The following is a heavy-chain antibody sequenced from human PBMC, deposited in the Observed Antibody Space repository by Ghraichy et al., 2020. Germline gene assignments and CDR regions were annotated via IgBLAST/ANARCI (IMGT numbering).Heavy chain of an antibody. Sequence: GGSLRLSCSASAFTFTTYAMHWVRQAPGKGLEYVSVISSSGGSTYYADSVKGRFTVSRDNSKNMLYLQMSSLRLEDTAVYYCVQGMGFYGSGSSRRMDVWGQGTTVTVSS. CDR3: VQGMGFYGSGSSRRMDV. J-gene: IGHJ6*02. D-gene: IGHD3-10*01. CDR2: ISSSGGST. V-gene: IGHV3-64D*06. CDR1: AFTFTTYA.